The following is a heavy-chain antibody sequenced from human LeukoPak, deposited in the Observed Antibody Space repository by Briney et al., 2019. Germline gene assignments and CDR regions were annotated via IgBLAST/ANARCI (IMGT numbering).Heavy chain of an antibody. D-gene: IGHD6-13*01. Sequence: GGSLRLSCAASGFTFSSYWMNWVRQAPGKGLEWVANIKQDGSEKYYVDSVKGRFTISRDNAKNSLYLQVNSLRAEDTAIYYCTRDVTIADPPYSYYYYMDVWGKGTTVTVSS. J-gene: IGHJ6*03. CDR1: GFTFSSYW. CDR2: IKQDGSEK. V-gene: IGHV3-7*01. CDR3: TRDVTIADPPYSYYYYMDV.